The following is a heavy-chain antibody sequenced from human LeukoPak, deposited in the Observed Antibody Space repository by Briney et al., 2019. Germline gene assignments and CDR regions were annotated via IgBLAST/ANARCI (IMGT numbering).Heavy chain of an antibody. V-gene: IGHV1-18*01. CDR1: GYTFTSYG. CDR2: ISAYNGNT. Sequence: ASVKVSCKASGYTFTSYGISWVRQAPGQGLEWMGWISAYNGNTNYAQKLQGRVTMTTDTSTSTAYMELRSLRSDDTAVYYCARDHPIYCSGGSCPPLNWGQGTLVTVSS. D-gene: IGHD2-15*01. CDR3: ARDHPIYCSGGSCPPLN. J-gene: IGHJ4*02.